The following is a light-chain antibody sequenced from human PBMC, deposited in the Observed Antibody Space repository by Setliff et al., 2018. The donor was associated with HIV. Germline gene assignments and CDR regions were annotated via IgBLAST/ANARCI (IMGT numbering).Light chain of an antibody. CDR3: SSYAITNTLP. Sequence: QSALTQPASVSGSPGQSITISCTGTSSDVAGSNYVSWYQQFPGKAPKLIIYEVRNRPSGVSNRFSGSKSGNTASLTISGLRAEDEADYYCSSYAITNTLPFGTGTKVTVL. CDR1: SSDVAGSNY. J-gene: IGLJ1*01. V-gene: IGLV2-14*01. CDR2: EVR.